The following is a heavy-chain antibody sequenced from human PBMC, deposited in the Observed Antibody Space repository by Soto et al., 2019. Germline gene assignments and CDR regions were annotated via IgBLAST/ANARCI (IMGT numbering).Heavy chain of an antibody. CDR3: ARLSQLTIDY. Sequence: LETLSLTCTVSGGSISSYYWSWIRQPPGKGLEWIGYIYYSGSTNYNPSLKSRVTISVDTSKNQFSLKLSSVTAADTAVYYCARLSQLTIDYWGQGTLVTVSS. J-gene: IGHJ4*02. V-gene: IGHV4-59*08. CDR1: GGSISSYY. D-gene: IGHD2-2*01. CDR2: IYYSGST.